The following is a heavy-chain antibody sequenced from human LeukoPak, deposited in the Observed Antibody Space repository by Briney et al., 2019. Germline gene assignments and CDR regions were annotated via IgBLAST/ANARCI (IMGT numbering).Heavy chain of an antibody. J-gene: IGHJ6*04. D-gene: IGHD5-24*01. CDR2: INHSGSA. CDR3: ARDGVPRGMDV. CDR1: GGSFSGYY. Sequence: SETLSLTCAVYGGSFSGYYWSWIRQPPGKGLEWTGEINHSGSANYNPSLKSRVTISVDTSKNQFSLKLSSVTAADTAVYYCARDGVPRGMDVWGKGTTVTVSS. V-gene: IGHV4-34*01.